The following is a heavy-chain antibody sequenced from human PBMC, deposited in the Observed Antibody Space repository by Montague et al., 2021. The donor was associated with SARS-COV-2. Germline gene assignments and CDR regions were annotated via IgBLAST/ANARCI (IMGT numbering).Heavy chain of an antibody. CDR2: IYHSGST. CDR3: GGDRYDYGSGSYQRWFDP. D-gene: IGHD3-10*01. V-gene: IGHV4-38-2*02. Sequence: SETLSLTCTVSGYSISSGYYWCWIRQPPGKGLGWIGSIYHSGSTYYNPSLKRRATRSVHTSKNQFSLKLSSVTAAATAVYYGGGDRYDYGSGSYQRWFDPWGQGTLVTVSS. J-gene: IGHJ5*02. CDR1: GYSISSGYY.